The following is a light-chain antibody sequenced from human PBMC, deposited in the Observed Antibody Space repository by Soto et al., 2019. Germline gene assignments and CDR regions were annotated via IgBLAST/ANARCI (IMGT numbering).Light chain of an antibody. J-gene: IGLJ1*01. CDR1: GSNIGAGYD. V-gene: IGLV1-40*01. CDR3: QSYDSSLSVFYV. CDR2: GNI. Sequence: QSVLTQPPSVSGAPGQRVTISCTGSGSNIGAGYDVHWYQQLPGTAPKLLIYGNINRPSGVPDRFSDSKSGTSASLAITGLQAEDEADYYCQSYDSSLSVFYVFGTGTKVTVL.